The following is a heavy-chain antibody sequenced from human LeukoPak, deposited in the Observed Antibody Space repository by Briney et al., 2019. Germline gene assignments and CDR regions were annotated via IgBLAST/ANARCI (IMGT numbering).Heavy chain of an antibody. CDR2: MNPNSGNA. V-gene: IGHV1-8*01. CDR3: GRPLQRGSWTQRALDY. CDR1: GYTFTSYD. J-gene: IGHJ4*02. Sequence: ASVKVSCKASGYTFTSYDISWVRQATGQGLEWMGWMNPNSGNAGYAQRFQGRVTMTRNNSISTAYMELTSLRSEDTAVYYCGRPLQRGSWTQRALDYWGRGILVTVSS. D-gene: IGHD3-10*01.